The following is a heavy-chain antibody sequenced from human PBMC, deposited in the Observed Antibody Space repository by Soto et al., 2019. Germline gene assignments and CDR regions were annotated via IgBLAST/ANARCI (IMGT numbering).Heavy chain of an antibody. CDR3: AREGSGWYVDY. J-gene: IGHJ4*02. V-gene: IGHV1-2*02. CDR1: GYTFTGYY. Sequence: QVQLVQSGAEVKKPGASVKVSCKASGYTFTGYYMHWVRQAPGQGLEWMGWINPNSGGTNYAQKCQGRVTMTRDKSISTAYMELSRLRSDDTAVYYCAREGSGWYVDYWGQGTLVTVSS. D-gene: IGHD6-19*01. CDR2: INPNSGGT.